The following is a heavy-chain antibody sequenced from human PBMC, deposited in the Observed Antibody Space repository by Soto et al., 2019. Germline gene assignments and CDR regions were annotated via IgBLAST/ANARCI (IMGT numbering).Heavy chain of an antibody. CDR1: GYAFSHYG. CDR3: ARDLHGSGSYYTDF. Sequence: ASVKVSCKASGYAFSHYGISWVRLAPGQGLEWMGWIGVYNGKTNYAQKLQGRVTMTTDTSTSTAYMELRSLRSDDTAVYYCARDLHGSGSYYTDFCGQGTLVTVYS. CDR2: IGVYNGKT. V-gene: IGHV1-18*01. D-gene: IGHD3-10*01. J-gene: IGHJ4*02.